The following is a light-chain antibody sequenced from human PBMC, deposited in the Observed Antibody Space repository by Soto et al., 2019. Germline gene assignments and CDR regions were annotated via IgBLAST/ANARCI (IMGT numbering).Light chain of an antibody. CDR1: QSVIGNY. J-gene: IGKJ1*01. CDR2: AAS. CDR3: QQYGGLFRT. V-gene: IGKV3-20*01. Sequence: EIVLTHSPGTLSLSPGAGATLYGRASQSVIGNYLAWYQHKPGQPPRLPLYAASNRAIGIPDKFSGSGSGTYFSLTISRLATEDFAVYYCQQYGGLFRTCGQGTKVEI.